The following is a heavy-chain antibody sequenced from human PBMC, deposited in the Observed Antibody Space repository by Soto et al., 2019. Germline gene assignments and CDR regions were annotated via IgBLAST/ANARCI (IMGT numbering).Heavy chain of an antibody. D-gene: IGHD3-9*01. CDR2: INDRGSI. V-gene: IGHV4-34*01. Sequence: QVQLQQWGAGPLRPLETLSLTCGVSGGSFSGYYWAWIRQSPGKGLEWIGEINDRGSINYNPSLKSGVSTSVDTSKNYYSLNLRSVTAADTAVYYCARESHDILTGPPWVWYFDLWGRGTLVTVSS. J-gene: IGHJ2*01. CDR1: GGSFSGYY. CDR3: ARESHDILTGPPWVWYFDL.